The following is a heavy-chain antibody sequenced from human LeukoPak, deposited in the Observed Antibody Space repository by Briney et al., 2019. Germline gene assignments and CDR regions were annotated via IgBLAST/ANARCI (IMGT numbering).Heavy chain of an antibody. J-gene: IGHJ4*02. D-gene: IGHD6-6*01. CDR2: MWFDGSNI. CDR1: GFTFSSYG. Sequence: GGSLRLSCAASGFTFSSYGMHWVRQAPGKGLEWVAVMWFDGSNIYYADSVKGRFTISRDNSKNTLYLQMNSLRAEDTAVYYCARDYSSSWLRFYDYWGQGTLVTVSS. V-gene: IGHV3-33*01. CDR3: ARDYSSSWLRFYDY.